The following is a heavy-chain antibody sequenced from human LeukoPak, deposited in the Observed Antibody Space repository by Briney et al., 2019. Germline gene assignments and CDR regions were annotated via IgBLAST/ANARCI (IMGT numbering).Heavy chain of an antibody. CDR2: INPNSGGT. V-gene: IGHV1-2*02. D-gene: IGHD2-2*01. CDR1: GYTFTGYY. CDR3: ARANIVVVPAAMGY. J-gene: IGHJ4*02. Sequence: ASVTVSCKASGYTFTGYYMHWVRQAPGQGLEWMGWINPNSGGTNYAQKFQGRVTMTRDTSISTAYMELSRLRSDDTAVYYCARANIVVVPAAMGYWGQGTLVTVSS.